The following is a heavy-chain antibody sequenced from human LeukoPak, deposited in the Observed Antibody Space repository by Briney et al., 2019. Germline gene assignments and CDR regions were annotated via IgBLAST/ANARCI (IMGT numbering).Heavy chain of an antibody. V-gene: IGHV4-59*08. D-gene: IGHD3-16*02. J-gene: IGHJ4*02. CDR3: ATTRTFGGVIGY. CDR1: GGSISSYH. Sequence: SETLSLTCTVSGGSISSYHWSWIRQPPGKGQEWIGYIYYSGSTNYNPSLKSRVTISVDTSKNQFSLKLSSVTAADTAVYYCATTRTFGGVIGYWGQGTLLTVSS. CDR2: IYYSGST.